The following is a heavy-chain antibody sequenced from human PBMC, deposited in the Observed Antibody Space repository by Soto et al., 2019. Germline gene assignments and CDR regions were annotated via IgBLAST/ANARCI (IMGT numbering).Heavy chain of an antibody. J-gene: IGHJ4*02. Sequence: QVQLQESGPGLVKPSGTLSLTCAVSGGSISSSNWWSWVRQPPGKGLEWIGEIYHSGSTNYNPSLKSRVTISVDKSQNQFSLELSSVTAADTAVYYCARGDYDYVWGSYRYHYWGQGTLVTVSS. CDR3: ARGDYDYVWGSYRYHY. D-gene: IGHD3-16*02. CDR1: GGSISSSNW. CDR2: IYHSGST. V-gene: IGHV4-4*02.